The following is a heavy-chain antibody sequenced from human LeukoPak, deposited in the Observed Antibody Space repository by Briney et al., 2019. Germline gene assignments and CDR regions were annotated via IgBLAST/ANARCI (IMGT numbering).Heavy chain of an antibody. CDR1: GGSISSYY. CDR3: ARTVGDILTGYLTYYFDY. V-gene: IGHV4-59*01. D-gene: IGHD3-9*01. J-gene: IGHJ4*02. CDR2: IYYSGST. Sequence: ASESLSLTCTVSGGSISSYYWSWVRQPPGKGLEWIVYIYYSGSTNYNPSLKSRVTISVDTSKDQFSLKLSSVTAADTAVYYCARTVGDILTGYLTYYFDYWGQGTLVTVSS.